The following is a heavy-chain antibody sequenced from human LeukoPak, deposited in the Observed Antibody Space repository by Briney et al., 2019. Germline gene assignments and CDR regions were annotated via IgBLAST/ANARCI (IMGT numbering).Heavy chain of an antibody. Sequence: XRXSXXXXXFTFSXXWMTWVRQAAGKGLEWVAGINADGSEKYYADSVKGRFTLSRDNVEKSLYLQMNTLRVDDTAVYYCAQGHYHMDVGGHGTTVTVSS. CDR1: XFTFSXXW. CDR3: AQGHYHMDV. V-gene: IGHV3-7*01. CDR2: INADGSEK. J-gene: IGHJ6*02.